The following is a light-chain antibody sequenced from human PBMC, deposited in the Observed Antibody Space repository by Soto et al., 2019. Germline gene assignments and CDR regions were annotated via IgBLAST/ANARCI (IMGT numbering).Light chain of an antibody. CDR3: QAWDRRTVV. CDR2: EDN. Sequence: ELTQPPSVSVSPGQTASITCSGDKLGDKYVCWYQQKPGQSPVLVMYEDNKRPSGIPERFSGSNSGNTATLTISGTQAMDEADYYCQAWDRRTVVFGGGTKVTVL. J-gene: IGLJ2*01. V-gene: IGLV3-1*01. CDR1: KLGDKY.